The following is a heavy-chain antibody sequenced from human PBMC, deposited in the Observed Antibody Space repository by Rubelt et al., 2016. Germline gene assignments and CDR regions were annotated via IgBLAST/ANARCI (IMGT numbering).Heavy chain of an antibody. Sequence: QLQLQESGPGLVKPSETLSLTCTVSGGSISSSSYYWGWIRQPPGKGLEWIGSIYYSGSTYYNPSLKSRVTISVDTSKNQFSLKLSSVTAADTAVYYCARDRGPGSGSYLLPDYWGQGTLVTVSS. V-gene: IGHV4-39*02. D-gene: IGHD3-10*01. J-gene: IGHJ4*02. CDR3: ARDRGPGSGSYLLPDY. CDR1: GGSISSSSYY. CDR2: IYYSGST.